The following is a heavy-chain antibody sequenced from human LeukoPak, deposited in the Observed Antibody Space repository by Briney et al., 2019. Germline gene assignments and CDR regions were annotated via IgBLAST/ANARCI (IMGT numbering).Heavy chain of an antibody. D-gene: IGHD2-2*01. CDR3: AKDRTSVVSAAPDY. CDR2: VSGSGGST. V-gene: IGHV3-23*01. CDR1: GFTFSSYA. Sequence: PGGSLRLSCAASGFTFSSYAMSWVRQAPGKGLEWVSVVSGSGGSTSYVDSVKGRFTISRDNPKNTLYLQMNSLRVEDTAVYYCAKDRTSVVSAAPDYWGQGTLVTVSS. J-gene: IGHJ4*02.